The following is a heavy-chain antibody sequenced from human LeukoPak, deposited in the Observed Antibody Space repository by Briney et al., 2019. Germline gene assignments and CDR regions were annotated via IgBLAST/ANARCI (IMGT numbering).Heavy chain of an antibody. Sequence: SGGSLRLSCAASGFTFDTYSMNWVRQAPGKRLEWVSYSSGDTSTKYYADSVKGRFTISRDVAKSSLYLQMNSLRAEDTAIYYCARTSTYGDYDYWGQGTLVTVSS. CDR1: GFTFDTYS. CDR2: SSGDTSTK. CDR3: ARTSTYGDYDY. J-gene: IGHJ4*02. D-gene: IGHD4-17*01. V-gene: IGHV3-48*01.